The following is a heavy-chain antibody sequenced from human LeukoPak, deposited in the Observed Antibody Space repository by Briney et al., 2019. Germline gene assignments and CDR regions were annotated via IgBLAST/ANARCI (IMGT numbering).Heavy chain of an antibody. CDR2: ISASGGST. Sequence: GGSLRLSCAASGITFSSYAMNWVRQAPGKGLEWVSNISASGGSTYYADSVKGRFTISRDNSKNTLYLQMNSLRAEDTAVYYCAKDLRPATAIFDYYYYYYGMDVWGKGTTVTVSS. CDR3: AKDLRPATAIFDYYYYYYGMDV. J-gene: IGHJ6*04. V-gene: IGHV3-23*01. CDR1: GITFSSYA. D-gene: IGHD2-2*02.